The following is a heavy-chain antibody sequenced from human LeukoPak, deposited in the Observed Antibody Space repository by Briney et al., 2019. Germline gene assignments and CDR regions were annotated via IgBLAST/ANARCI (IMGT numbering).Heavy chain of an antibody. CDR2: ISGSGGST. D-gene: IGHD3-10*01. CDR1: GFTFSSCA. J-gene: IGHJ4*02. CDR3: AKSPMGRGFDY. Sequence: GVSLRLSCAASGFTFSSCAMSWVRQAPAKGLEGVSAISGSGGSTYYADSVKGRFTISRDNSKNTLYLQMNSLGAEDTAVYYCAKSPMGRGFDYWGQGTLVTVSS. V-gene: IGHV3-23*01.